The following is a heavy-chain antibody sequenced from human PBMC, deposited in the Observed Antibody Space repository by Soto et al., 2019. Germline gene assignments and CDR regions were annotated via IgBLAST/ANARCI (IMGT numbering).Heavy chain of an antibody. Sequence: PGESLKISCKGSEYSFTSYWIGWVRQMPGKGLEWMGIIYPGDSDTRYSPSFQGQVTISADKSISTAYLQWSSLKASDTAMYYCARPRVTIFGVVKGFDPWGQGTLVAVSS. CDR3: ARPRVTIFGVVKGFDP. D-gene: IGHD3-3*01. J-gene: IGHJ5*02. CDR2: IYPGDSDT. V-gene: IGHV5-51*01. CDR1: EYSFTSYW.